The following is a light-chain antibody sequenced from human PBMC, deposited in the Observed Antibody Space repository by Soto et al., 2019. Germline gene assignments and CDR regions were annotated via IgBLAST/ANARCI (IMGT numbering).Light chain of an antibody. J-gene: IGKJ1*01. CDR1: QSVSRN. Sequence: DIVMTQSPATLSVSPGERATLSCRASQSVSRNVAWYQQKPGQAPRLLIHDASTRATGISVRFSGSGSGTEFTLTISSLQSDAFAVYYCQQYNNWLWTFGQGTKVEIK. CDR2: DAS. CDR3: QQYNNWLWT. V-gene: IGKV3-15*01.